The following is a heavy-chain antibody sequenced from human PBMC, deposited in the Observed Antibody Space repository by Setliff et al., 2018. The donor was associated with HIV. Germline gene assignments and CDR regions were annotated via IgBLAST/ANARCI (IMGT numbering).Heavy chain of an antibody. V-gene: IGHV3-74*01. CDR2: INNDTTTT. Sequence: QPGGSLRLSCAASGFTFSRFWMHWVRQAPGQGLVWVSGINNDTTTTTYADSVKGRFSISRDNAKNTLYLEMNGLRGEDTAVYYCVIFSYSSGWGQGTQVTVSS. CDR1: GFTFSRFW. D-gene: IGHD1-26*01. CDR3: VIFSYSSG. J-gene: IGHJ4*02.